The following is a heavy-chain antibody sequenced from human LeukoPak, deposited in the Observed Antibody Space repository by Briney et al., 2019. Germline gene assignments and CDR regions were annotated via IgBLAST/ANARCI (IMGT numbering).Heavy chain of an antibody. V-gene: IGHV4-59*01. CDR2: IYYSGSN. CDR1: GGSISGYH. J-gene: IGHJ6*03. Sequence: KPSETLSLTCNVSGGSISGYHWSWIRQPPGKGLEWLGYIYYSGSNNYNPSLKSRVTMSADTSKNQFSLKLSSVTAADTAVYYCARVPRSYYYYYYMDVWGKGTTVTVSS. CDR3: ARVPRSYYYYYYMDV.